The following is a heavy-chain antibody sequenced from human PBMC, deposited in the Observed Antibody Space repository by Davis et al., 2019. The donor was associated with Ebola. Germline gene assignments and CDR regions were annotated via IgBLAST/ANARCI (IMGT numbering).Heavy chain of an antibody. V-gene: IGHV4-59*08. CDR2: IYYSGST. D-gene: IGHD3-3*01. CDR1: GGSISGNY. J-gene: IGHJ5*02. CDR3: ARHDYDFWSGYYGGNWFDP. Sequence: MPSETLSLTCTVSGGSISGNYWSWIRQPPGKGLEWIGYIYYSGSTNYNPSLKSRVTISVDTSKNQFSLKLSSVTAADTAVYYCARHDYDFWSGYYGGNWFDPWGQGTLVTVSS.